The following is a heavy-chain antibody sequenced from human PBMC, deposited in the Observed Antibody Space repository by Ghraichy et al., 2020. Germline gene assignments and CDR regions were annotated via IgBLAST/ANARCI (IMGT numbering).Heavy chain of an antibody. CDR2: IYYSGST. CDR1: GGSISSSSYY. Sequence: SETLSLTCTVSGGSISSSSYYWGWIRQPPGKGLEWIGSIYYSGSTYYNPSLKSRVTISVDTSKNQFSLKLSSVTAADTAVYYCARQRAIFGVVTQFDYWGQGTLVTVSS. J-gene: IGHJ4*02. CDR3: ARQRAIFGVVTQFDY. V-gene: IGHV4-39*01. D-gene: IGHD3-3*01.